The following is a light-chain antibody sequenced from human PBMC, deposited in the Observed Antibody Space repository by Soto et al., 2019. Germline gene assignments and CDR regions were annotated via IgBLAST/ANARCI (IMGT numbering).Light chain of an antibody. Sequence: DIQMTQSPSSLSASVGDRVTITCRASQNIGIYLHWYQQKPGTAPKLLIYGASSLQSGVPSRFSGSGSGTDFTLTIRSLQPEDFATYYCQQTSNTPQTFGGGTKVEIK. CDR1: QNIGIY. V-gene: IGKV1-39*01. CDR2: GAS. J-gene: IGKJ4*01. CDR3: QQTSNTPQT.